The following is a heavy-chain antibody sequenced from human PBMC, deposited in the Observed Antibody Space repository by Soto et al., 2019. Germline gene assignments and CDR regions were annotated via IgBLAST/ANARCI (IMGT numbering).Heavy chain of an antibody. D-gene: IGHD4-17*01. CDR1: GYRFPSYG. Sequence: QVQLVQSGPEVKKPGASVKVSCKVSGYRFPSYGINWVRQAPGQGLEWVGWVNPDNHNTNYAQNLQHRVSLTTDTSTNTAFLELTDLTSDDTAVYYCARVRFGDAFDYWGQGTLVTVSS. V-gene: IGHV1-18*01. CDR2: VNPDNHNT. J-gene: IGHJ4*02. CDR3: ARVRFGDAFDY.